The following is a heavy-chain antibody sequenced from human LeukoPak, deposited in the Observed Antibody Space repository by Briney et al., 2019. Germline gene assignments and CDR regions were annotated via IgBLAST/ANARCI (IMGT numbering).Heavy chain of an antibody. CDR1: GGSISSSSYY. J-gene: IGHJ4*02. V-gene: IGHV4-39*01. CDR2: IYYSGST. Sequence: PSETLSLTCTVSGGSISSSSYYWGWIRQPPGKGLEWIGSIYYSGSTYYNPSLKSRVTISVDTSKSQFSLKLSSVTAADTAVYYCARQGYSYGLFDYWGQGTLVTVSS. D-gene: IGHD5-18*01. CDR3: ARQGYSYGLFDY.